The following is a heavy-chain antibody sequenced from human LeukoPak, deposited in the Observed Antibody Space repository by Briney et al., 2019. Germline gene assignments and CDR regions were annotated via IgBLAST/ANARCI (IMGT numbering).Heavy chain of an antibody. CDR1: GGSISRDY. V-gene: IGHV4-59*08. Sequence: SETLSLTCTVSGGSISRDYWSWIRQPPGKGLEWIGYIYYSGSTNYNPSLNSRVTISVDTSKNQFSLKLSSVTAADTAVYYCARRGEDWYFDLWGRGTLVTVSS. CDR3: ARRGEDWYFDL. D-gene: IGHD2-21*01. CDR2: IYYSGST. J-gene: IGHJ2*01.